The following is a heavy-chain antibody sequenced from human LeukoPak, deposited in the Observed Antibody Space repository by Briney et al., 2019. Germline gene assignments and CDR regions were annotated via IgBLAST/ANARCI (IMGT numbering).Heavy chain of an antibody. Sequence: HPGGSLRLSCAASGFTFSSYAMHWVRQAPGKGLEWVAVISYDGSQKYHADSVKGRFTISRDNSKNTLSLQMNSLRAEDTAVYYCARGSYGDLNWGQGTLVTVSS. D-gene: IGHD4-17*01. CDR1: GFTFSSYA. CDR2: ISYDGSQK. V-gene: IGHV3-30*04. J-gene: IGHJ4*02. CDR3: ARGSYGDLN.